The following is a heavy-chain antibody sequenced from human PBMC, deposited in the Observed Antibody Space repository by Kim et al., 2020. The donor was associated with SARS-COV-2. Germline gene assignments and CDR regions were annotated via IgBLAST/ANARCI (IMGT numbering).Heavy chain of an antibody. Sequence: GESLKISCKGSGYSFTSYWIGWVRQMPGKGLEWMGIIYPGDSDTRYSPSFQGQVTISADKSISTAYLQWSSLKASDTAMYYCARQMLGWVYYGSGSYYYFDNWGQGNLVTVSS. CDR3: ARQMLGWVYYGSGSYYYFDN. V-gene: IGHV5-51*01. CDR1: GYSFTSYW. CDR2: IYPGDSDT. D-gene: IGHD3-10*01. J-gene: IGHJ4*02.